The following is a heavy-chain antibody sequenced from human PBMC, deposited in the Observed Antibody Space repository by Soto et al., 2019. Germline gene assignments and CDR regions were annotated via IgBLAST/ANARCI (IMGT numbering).Heavy chain of an antibody. CDR1: GGTFSSYA. V-gene: IGHV1-69*12. J-gene: IGHJ6*02. CDR2: IIPIFGTA. D-gene: IGHD6-6*01. Sequence: QVQLVQSGAEVKKPGSSVKVSCKASGGTFSSYAISWVRQAPGQGLEWMGGIIPIFGTANYAQKFQGRVTITADESTSTAYMELSSLRSEDTAVYYCARVRFIAARSTYYYYYGMDVWGQGTTVTVSS. CDR3: ARVRFIAARSTYYYYYGMDV.